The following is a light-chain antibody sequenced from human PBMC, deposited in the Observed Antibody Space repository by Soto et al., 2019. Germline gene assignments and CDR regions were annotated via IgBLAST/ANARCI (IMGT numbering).Light chain of an antibody. V-gene: IGKV1-27*01. Sequence: DVQMTQSPSSLSAFVGDRVIITCRASQGIAPYLAWFQQKPGKVPKLLIYATSTLQSGVPSRFSGSGSGTDFTLTITSLQPEDVATYYCQKYNSAPLTFGGGTKVDIK. CDR3: QKYNSAPLT. CDR2: ATS. J-gene: IGKJ4*01. CDR1: QGIAPY.